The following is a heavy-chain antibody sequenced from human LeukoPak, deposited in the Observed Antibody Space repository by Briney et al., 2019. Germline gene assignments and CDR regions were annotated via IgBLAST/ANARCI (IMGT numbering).Heavy chain of an antibody. CDR2: INPNSGGT. D-gene: IGHD3-3*01. V-gene: IGHV1-2*02. Sequence: ASVKVSCKASGYTFTGYYMHWVRQAPEQGLEWMGWINPNSGGTNYAQKFQGRVTMTRDTSISTAYMELSRLRSDDTAVYYCARADDFWSGLANTLGYWGQGTLVTVSS. CDR3: ARADDFWSGLANTLGY. J-gene: IGHJ4*02. CDR1: GYTFTGYY.